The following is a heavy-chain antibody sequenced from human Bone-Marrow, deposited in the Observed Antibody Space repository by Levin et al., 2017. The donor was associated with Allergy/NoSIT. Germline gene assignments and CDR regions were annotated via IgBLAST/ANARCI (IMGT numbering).Heavy chain of an antibody. CDR2: FYYSGRT. CDR3: ARGVNPYDAFDI. Sequence: SETLSLTCTVSGGSITSYHWNWIRQSTGKGLELIGYFYYSGRTIYNPSLKSRVTISIDTSNNHFSLKLSSVTAADTAMYYCARGVNPYDAFDIWGRGKMVTVSS. CDR1: GGSITSYH. V-gene: IGHV4-59*01. J-gene: IGHJ3*02.